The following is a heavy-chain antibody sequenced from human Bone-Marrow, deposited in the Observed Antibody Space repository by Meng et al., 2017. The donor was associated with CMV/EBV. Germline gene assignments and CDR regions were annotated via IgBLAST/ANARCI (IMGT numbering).Heavy chain of an antibody. CDR2: ISSSGSTI. J-gene: IGHJ6*02. CDR1: GFTFSSYE. Sequence: GESLKISCAASGFTFSSYEMNWVRQAPGKGLEWVSYISSSGSTIYYADSVKGRFTISRDNAKNSLYLQMNSLRAEDTAVYYCARVDVDFWSGYRNGMDVWGQGTTVTVSS. CDR3: ARVDVDFWSGYRNGMDV. D-gene: IGHD3-3*01. V-gene: IGHV3-48*03.